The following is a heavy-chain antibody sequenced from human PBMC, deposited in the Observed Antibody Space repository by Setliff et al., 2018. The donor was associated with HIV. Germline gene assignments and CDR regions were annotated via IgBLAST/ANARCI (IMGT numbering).Heavy chain of an antibody. CDR2: ISWDGAST. J-gene: IGHJ4*02. V-gene: IGHV3-43D*04. Sequence: LSLSCAASGFTFDNYAMVWVRQAPGKGLEWVSLISWDGASTFYADSVKGRFTISRDNAKDSLYLEMNSLRVEEDTALYYCVRDQGYDSDLYKFYFDSWGQGTLVTVSS. CDR1: GFTFDNYA. D-gene: IGHD5-12*01. CDR3: VRDQGYDSDLYKFYFDS.